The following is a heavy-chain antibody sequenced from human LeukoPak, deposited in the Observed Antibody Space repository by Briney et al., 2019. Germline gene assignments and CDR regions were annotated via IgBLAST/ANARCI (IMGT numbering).Heavy chain of an antibody. J-gene: IGHJ6*03. CDR2: IYPDDSDT. CDR3: ARLAFCTNAVCFSNYYYSMDV. D-gene: IGHD2-8*01. V-gene: IGHV5-51*03. Sequence: GESLKISCKGSGYSFTSYWIGWVRQMPGKGLEWMGIIYPDDSDTKYSPSFQGQVTISADKSISTAYLQWSSLKASDTAMYYCARLAFCTNAVCFSNYYYSMDVWGRGTTVTVSS. CDR1: GYSFTSYW.